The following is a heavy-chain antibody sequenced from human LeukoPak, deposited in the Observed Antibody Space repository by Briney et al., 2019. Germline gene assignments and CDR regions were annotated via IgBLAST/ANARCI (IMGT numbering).Heavy chain of an antibody. Sequence: GGSLRLSCAASGFTFSSYGMHWVRQAPGKGLEWVAVISYDGSNKYYADSVKGRFTISRDNSKNTLYLQMNSLRAEDTAVYYCAKDYGGSYYLDYWGQGTLVTVSS. CDR1: GFTFSSYG. J-gene: IGHJ4*02. CDR3: AKDYGGSYYLDY. V-gene: IGHV3-30*18. CDR2: ISYDGSNK. D-gene: IGHD1-26*01.